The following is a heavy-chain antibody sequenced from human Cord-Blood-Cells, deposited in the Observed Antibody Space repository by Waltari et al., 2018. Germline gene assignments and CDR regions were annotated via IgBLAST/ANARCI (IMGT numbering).Heavy chain of an antibody. CDR1: GSTFSSFG. J-gene: IGHJ4*02. D-gene: IGHD4-4*01. CDR2: ISYDGSNK. Sequence: QVQLVESGGGVVQPGRSLGLSCAASGSTFSSFGMHWVRQAPGKGLEWVAFISYDGSNKYYADSVKGRFTISRDNSKNTLYLQMNSLRAEDTAVYYCAKWDDYSPFWGQGTLVTVSS. CDR3: AKWDDYSPF. V-gene: IGHV3-30*18.